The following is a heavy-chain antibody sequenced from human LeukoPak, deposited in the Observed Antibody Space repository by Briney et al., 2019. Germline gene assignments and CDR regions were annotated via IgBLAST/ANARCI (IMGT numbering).Heavy chain of an antibody. CDR2: VYCSGNI. J-gene: IGHJ4*02. CDR3: ARADIGNFWSPSLDY. CDR1: GGSIGTYY. Sequence: SSETLSLTCTVSGGSIGTYYWNWIRQSPGKGLEWIGYVYCSGNINYNPSLKSRVTVSVDTSKNQFSLRLTSVTAADTAVYYCARADIGNFWSPSLDYWGQGILVTVSS. V-gene: IGHV4-59*01. D-gene: IGHD1-1*01.